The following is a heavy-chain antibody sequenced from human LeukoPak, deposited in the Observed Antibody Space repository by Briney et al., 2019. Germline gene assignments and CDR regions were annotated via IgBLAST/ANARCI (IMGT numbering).Heavy chain of an antibody. CDR3: AKDPELERRLPFDY. Sequence: QSGGSLRLSCAASGFTFSSYAMSWVRQAPGKGLEWVSAISGSGGSTYYADSVKGRFTISRDNSKNTLYLQMNSLRAEDTAVYYCAKDPELERRLPFDYWGQGTLVTVSS. J-gene: IGHJ4*02. CDR2: ISGSGGST. V-gene: IGHV3-23*01. CDR1: GFTFSSYA. D-gene: IGHD1-1*01.